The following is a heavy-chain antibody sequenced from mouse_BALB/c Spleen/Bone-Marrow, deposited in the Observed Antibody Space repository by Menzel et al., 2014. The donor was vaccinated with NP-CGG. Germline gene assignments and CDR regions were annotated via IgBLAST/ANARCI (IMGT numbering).Heavy chain of an antibody. J-gene: IGHJ2*01. D-gene: IGHD1-1*01. CDR1: GYTFTAYA. CDR2: ISTYSGNT. CDR3: ARNFYGSSYFDS. Sequence: QVQLQQSGPELVRPGVSVKLSCKGSGYTFTAYAMHWVKQSHAKSLEWIGLISTYSGNTHYNQNFKGKATMTVDKSSSTAYMELARLTSEDSAIYYCARNFYGSSYFDSWGQGTTLTVSS. V-gene: IGHV1-67*01.